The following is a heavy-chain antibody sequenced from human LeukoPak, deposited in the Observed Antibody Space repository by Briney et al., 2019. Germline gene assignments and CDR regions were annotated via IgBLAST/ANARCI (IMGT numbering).Heavy chain of an antibody. J-gene: IGHJ4*02. D-gene: IGHD4-17*01. CDR2: ISSSGTTM. CDR1: GFTFTIYS. V-gene: IGHV3-48*02. Sequence: PGGSLRLSCVASGFTFTIYSMNWVRQAPGKGLEWVSYISSSGTTMYYADSVKGRFTISRDNAKNSLYLQMNSLRDEDTAVYYCARDIRGYGDFDCWGQGTLVTVSS. CDR3: ARDIRGYGDFDC.